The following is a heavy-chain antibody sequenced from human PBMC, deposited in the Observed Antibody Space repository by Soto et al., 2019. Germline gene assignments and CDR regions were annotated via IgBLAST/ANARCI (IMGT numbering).Heavy chain of an antibody. Sequence: VASVKVSCKASGYTFTSYAMHWVRQAPGQRLEWMGWINAGNGNTKYSQKFQGRVTITRDTSASTAYMELSSLRSEDTAVYYCERDYSYGSGSYDYWGQGTLVTVSS. CDR1: GYTFTSYA. V-gene: IGHV1-3*01. J-gene: IGHJ4*02. D-gene: IGHD3-10*01. CDR3: ERDYSYGSGSYDY. CDR2: INAGNGNT.